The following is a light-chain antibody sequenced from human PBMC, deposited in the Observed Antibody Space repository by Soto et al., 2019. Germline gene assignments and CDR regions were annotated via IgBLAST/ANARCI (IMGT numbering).Light chain of an antibody. J-gene: IGKJ2*01. Sequence: PGXXXLSPGERATXXXXXMQXVXXSXXAWYQQKPGQDPRLLIYGASSRDSGIPARFSGSVSGTDFPRTISRLEPEDFAVYYSQQHSSSPPAYPFGQGTKLQIQ. CDR2: GAS. V-gene: IGKV3-20*01. CDR3: QQHSSSPPAYP. CDR1: QXVXXSX.